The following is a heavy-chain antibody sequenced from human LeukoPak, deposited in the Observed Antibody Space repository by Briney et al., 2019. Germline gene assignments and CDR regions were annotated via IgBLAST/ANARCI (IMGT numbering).Heavy chain of an antibody. V-gene: IGHV3-73*01. Sequence: GGSLRLSCAASGFTFSGSTMHWVRQASGKGLEWVGRIRNKANSYATAYVESVKGRFTISRDDSKNTVYLRINSLKTEDTAVYYCTGQPNYGDYPNWGQGTLVTVSS. J-gene: IGHJ4*02. CDR1: GFTFSGST. D-gene: IGHD4-17*01. CDR3: TGQPNYGDYPN. CDR2: IRNKANSYAT.